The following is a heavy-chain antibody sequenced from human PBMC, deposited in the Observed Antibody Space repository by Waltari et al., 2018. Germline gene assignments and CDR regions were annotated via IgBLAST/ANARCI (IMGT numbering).Heavy chain of an antibody. J-gene: IGHJ3*02. CDR3: AREGYCSSTSCYNAFDI. CDR1: GYSISSGYY. Sequence: QVQLQESGPGLVKPSETLSLTCAVSGYSISSGYYWGWIRQPPGKGLEWIGSNYHRGGTSYNPSLKSRVTIAVDTSKNQCSLKLSSVTAADTAVYYCAREGYCSSTSCYNAFDIWGQGTMVTVSS. CDR2: NYHRGGT. D-gene: IGHD2-2*02. V-gene: IGHV4-38-2*02.